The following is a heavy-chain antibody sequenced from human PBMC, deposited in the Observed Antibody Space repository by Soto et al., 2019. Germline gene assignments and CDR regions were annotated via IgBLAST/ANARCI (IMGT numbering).Heavy chain of an antibody. V-gene: IGHV1-46*01. D-gene: IGHD3-3*01. CDR3: ARRGGGDQYYDFWSGYYTNAFDI. Sequence: GASVKVSCKASGYTFTSYYMHWVRQAPGQGLEWMGIINPSGGSTSYAQKFQGRVTMTRDTSTSTVYMELSSLRSEDTAVYYCARRGGGDQYYDFWSGYYTNAFDIWGQGTMVTVSS. CDR2: INPSGGST. J-gene: IGHJ3*02. CDR1: GYTFTSYY.